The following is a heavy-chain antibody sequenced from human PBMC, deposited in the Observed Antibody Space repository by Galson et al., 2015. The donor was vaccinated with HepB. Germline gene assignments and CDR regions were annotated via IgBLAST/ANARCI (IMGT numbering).Heavy chain of an antibody. CDR3: ARHPGRGSVGYAFDL. Sequence: SETLSLTCSVSHGSINNYYWSWIRQSPGNRLEWIGYIYYSGDTTYNPSLGYRVGMSVDTSINQVSLWLTSVTAADTAVYYCARHPGRGSVGYAFDLWGQGTLVTVSA. D-gene: IGHD5-12*01. CDR1: HGSINNYY. V-gene: IGHV4-59*08. CDR2: IYYSGDT. J-gene: IGHJ4*02.